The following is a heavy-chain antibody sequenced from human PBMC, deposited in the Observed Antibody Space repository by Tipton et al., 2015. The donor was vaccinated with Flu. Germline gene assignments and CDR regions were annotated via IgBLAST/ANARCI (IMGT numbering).Heavy chain of an antibody. CDR3: ARDVPIVGATRRRTAFDI. CDR2: ISAYNGNT. V-gene: IGHV1-18*04. D-gene: IGHD1-26*01. J-gene: IGHJ3*02. Sequence: QSGAEVKKPGASVKVSCKASGYTFTSYGISWVRQAPGQGLEWMGWISAYNGNTNYAQKLQGRVTMTTDTSTSTAYMELRSLRSDDTAVYYCARDVPIVGATRRRTAFDIWGQGTMVTVSS. CDR1: GYTFTSYG.